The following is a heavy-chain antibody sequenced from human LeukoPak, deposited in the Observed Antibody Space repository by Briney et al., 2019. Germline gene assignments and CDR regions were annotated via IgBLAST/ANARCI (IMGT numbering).Heavy chain of an antibody. D-gene: IGHD4-17*01. V-gene: IGHV1-46*01. Sequence: WASVKVSCRTSGYTFTGYYIHWVRQAPGQGLEWMGIINPSGGSTSYAQKFQGRVTMTRDTSTSTVYMYLSSLRSEDTAVYYCARDSLYGVVDYWGQGTLVTVSS. CDR3: ARDSLYGVVDY. CDR1: GYTFTGYY. CDR2: INPSGGST. J-gene: IGHJ4*02.